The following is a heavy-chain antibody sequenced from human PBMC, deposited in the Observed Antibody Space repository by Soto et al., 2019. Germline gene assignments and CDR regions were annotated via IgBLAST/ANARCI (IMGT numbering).Heavy chain of an antibody. D-gene: IGHD6-19*01. CDR1: GFTFSSYS. J-gene: IGHJ4*02. CDR2: ISSSSFSI. Sequence: GGSLRLSCAASGFTFSSYSMNWVRQAPGKGLEWVSSISSSSFSINYADSVKGRFSISRDNSKNTLYLQMNSLRAEDTAVYYCAKDGNWLDVYFDVWGQGTPVTSPQ. V-gene: IGHV3-21*04. CDR3: AKDGNWLDVYFDV.